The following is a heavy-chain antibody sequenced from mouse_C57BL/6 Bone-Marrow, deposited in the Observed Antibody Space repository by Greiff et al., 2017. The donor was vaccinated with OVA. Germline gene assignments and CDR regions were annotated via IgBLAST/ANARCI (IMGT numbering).Heavy chain of an antibody. D-gene: IGHD2-3*01. CDR2: INPYNGGT. CDR1: GYTFTDYY. J-gene: IGHJ4*01. Sequence: EVQLQESGPVLVKPGASVKMSCKASGYTFTDYYMNWVKQSHGKSLEWIGVINPYNGGTSYNQKFKGKATLTVDKSSSTAYMELNSLTSEDSAVYYCARRWLYYAMDYWGQGTSVTVSS. CDR3: ARRWLYYAMDY. V-gene: IGHV1-19*01.